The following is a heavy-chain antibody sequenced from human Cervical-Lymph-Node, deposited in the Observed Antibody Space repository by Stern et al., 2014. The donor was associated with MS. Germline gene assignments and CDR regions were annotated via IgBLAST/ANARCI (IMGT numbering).Heavy chain of an antibody. V-gene: IGHV1-2*04. CDR1: GYTFTGYY. CDR2: INPNSGGQ. Sequence: EQLVESGAEVKKPGASVKVSCKASGYTFTGYYLHWVRQAPGQGLEGIGWINPNSGGQNFAQKFQGWVPMARDTSLSTAYMELSRLRSDDTAVYYWARDGLGYCTNGVCYGGLDPWGQGTLVTVSS. D-gene: IGHD2-8*01. J-gene: IGHJ5*02. CDR3: ARDGLGYCTNGVCYGGLDP.